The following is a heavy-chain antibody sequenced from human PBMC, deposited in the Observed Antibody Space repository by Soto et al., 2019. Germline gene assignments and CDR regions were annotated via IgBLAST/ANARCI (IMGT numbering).Heavy chain of an antibody. CDR2: IWYDGSNK. Sequence: QVQLVESGGGVVQPGRSLRLSCAASGFTFSSYGMHWVRQAPGKGLEWVAVIWYDGSNKYYADSVKGRFTISRDNSKKPLNRKMNSLGAEDTVVYYWARGRVGVEAPNPPYNGMDAGAQGTTVTAPS. CDR1: GFTFSSYG. CDR3: ARGRVGVEAPNPPYNGMDA. J-gene: IGHJ6*02. V-gene: IGHV3-33*01. D-gene: IGHD2-15*01.